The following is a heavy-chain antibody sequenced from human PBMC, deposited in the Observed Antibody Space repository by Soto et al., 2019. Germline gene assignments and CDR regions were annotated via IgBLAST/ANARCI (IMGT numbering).Heavy chain of an antibody. CDR2: IKSKTDGGTT. J-gene: IGHJ6*02. D-gene: IGHD3-22*01. CDR1: GFTFSNAW. Sequence: WGSLRLSCAASGFTFSNAWMSWVRQAPGKGLEWVGRIKSKTDGGTTDYAAPVKGRFTISRDDSKNTLYLQMNSLKTEDTAVYYCTTEGMITMIVVPHTDYYYYGMDVWGQGTTVTVSS. V-gene: IGHV3-15*01. CDR3: TTEGMITMIVVPHTDYYYYGMDV.